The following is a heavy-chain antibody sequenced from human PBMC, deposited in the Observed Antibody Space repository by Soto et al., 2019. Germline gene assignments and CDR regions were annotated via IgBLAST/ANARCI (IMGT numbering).Heavy chain of an antibody. Sequence: SETLSLTCTVSGGSISSGDYYWSWIRQPPGKGLEWIGYIYYSGSTYYNPSLKSRVTISVDTSKNQFSLKLSSVTATDTAVYYCARDTGAARPGGGPIYYYGMDVWGQGTTVTVSS. CDR3: ARDTGAARPGGGPIYYYGMDV. CDR1: GGSISSGDYY. D-gene: IGHD6-6*01. J-gene: IGHJ6*02. V-gene: IGHV4-30-4*01. CDR2: IYYSGST.